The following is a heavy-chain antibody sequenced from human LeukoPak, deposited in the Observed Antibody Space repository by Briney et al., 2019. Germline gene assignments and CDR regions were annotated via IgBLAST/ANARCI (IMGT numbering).Heavy chain of an antibody. CDR3: ARKQVEPDRYFDY. Sequence: ASVKVSCKASGYTFTSYDINWVRQATGQGLEWMGWINTNNGNPTYAQGFTGRFVFSLYTSVSTAFLQISSLEAEDTALYYCARKQVEPDRYFDYWGLGTLITVSS. J-gene: IGHJ4*02. D-gene: IGHD6-6*01. V-gene: IGHV7-4-1*02. CDR2: INTNNGNP. CDR1: GYTFTSYD.